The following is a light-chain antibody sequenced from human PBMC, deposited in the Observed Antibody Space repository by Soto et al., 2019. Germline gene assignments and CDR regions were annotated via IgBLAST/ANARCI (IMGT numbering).Light chain of an antibody. CDR1: QSVSSTC. CDR2: GTS. J-gene: IGKJ3*01. CDR3: QQYGSSLFT. Sequence: DIVLTQSPGTLSLSPGERATLSCRASQSVSSTCLAWYQQKPGQAPRLLIYGTSTRATGIPDRFSGSGSGTDFTLTISRLEPEDFAVYYCQQYGSSLFTFGPGTKVDIK. V-gene: IGKV3-20*01.